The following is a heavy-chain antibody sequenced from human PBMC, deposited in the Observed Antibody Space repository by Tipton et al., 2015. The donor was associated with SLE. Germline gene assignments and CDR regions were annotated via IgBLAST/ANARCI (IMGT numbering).Heavy chain of an antibody. CDR3: ARMDYSQFQLLYFES. V-gene: IGHV4-30-4*01. D-gene: IGHD4-11*01. CDR1: SGSVSSGAYY. CDR2: VYYSGNT. Sequence: TLSLTCTVSSGSVSSGAYYWSWIRQRPGKGLEWIGYVYYSGNTLYNPSLRSRVTMSLDTSKNQFSLKLRSLTAADSAMYFCARMDYSQFQLLYFESWGQGILVTVSS. J-gene: IGHJ4*02.